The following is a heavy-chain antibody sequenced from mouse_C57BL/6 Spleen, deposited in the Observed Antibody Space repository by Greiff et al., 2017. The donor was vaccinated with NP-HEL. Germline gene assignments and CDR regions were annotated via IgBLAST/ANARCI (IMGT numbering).Heavy chain of an antibody. Sequence: QVQLQQPGAELVKPGASVKMSCKASGYTFTSYWITWVKQRPGQGLEWIGDIYPGSGSTNYNEKFKSKATLTVDTSSSTAYMQLSSLTSEDSAVYYCARSPKGYGNYEVGAMDYWGQGTSVTVSS. CDR3: ARSPKGYGNYEVGAMDY. V-gene: IGHV1-55*01. J-gene: IGHJ4*01. CDR2: IYPGSGST. D-gene: IGHD2-1*01. CDR1: GYTFTSYW.